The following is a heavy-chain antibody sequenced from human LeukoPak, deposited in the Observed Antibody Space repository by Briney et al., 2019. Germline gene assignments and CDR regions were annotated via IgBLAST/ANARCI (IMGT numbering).Heavy chain of an antibody. CDR3: ARDGRCGGDCYAS. CDR2: ISSSSSYI. V-gene: IGHV3-21*01. Sequence: PGGSLRLSCAASGFSFSSYTMNWVRQAPGKGLEWVSIISSSSSYIYYTDSVKGRFTISRDNAKNALYLQMNSLRVEDTAVYYCARDGRCGGDCYASWGQGTLVTVSS. J-gene: IGHJ4*02. CDR1: GFSFSSYT. D-gene: IGHD2-21*02.